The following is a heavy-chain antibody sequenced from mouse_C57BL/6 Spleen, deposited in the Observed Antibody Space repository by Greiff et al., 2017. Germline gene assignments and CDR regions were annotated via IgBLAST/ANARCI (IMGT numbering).Heavy chain of an antibody. CDR2: INYDGSST. D-gene: IGHD2-4*01. V-gene: IGHV5-16*01. CDR1: GFTFSDYY. J-gene: IGHJ2*01. Sequence: EVHLVESEGGLVQPGSSMKLSCTASGFTFSDYYMAWVRQVPEKGLEWVANINYDGSSTYYLDSLKSRFIISRGNAKNMLYLQMSSLKSEDTATYYCARAAYDYAFDYWGQGTTLTVSS. CDR3: ARAAYDYAFDY.